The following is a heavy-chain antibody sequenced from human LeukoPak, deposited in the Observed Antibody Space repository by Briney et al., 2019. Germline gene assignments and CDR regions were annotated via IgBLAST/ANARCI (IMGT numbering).Heavy chain of an antibody. CDR3: ARDGNYYDSSGPADY. J-gene: IGHJ4*02. CDR2: ISRSGSTI. D-gene: IGHD3-22*01. V-gene: IGHV3-11*04. CDR1: GFTFSDSY. Sequence: GGSLRLSCAASGFTFSDSYMSWIRQAPGKGLEWVSYISRSGSTIYYADSVKGRFTISRDNAKNSLYLQMNSLRAEDTAVYYCARDGNYYDSSGPADYWGQGTLVTASS.